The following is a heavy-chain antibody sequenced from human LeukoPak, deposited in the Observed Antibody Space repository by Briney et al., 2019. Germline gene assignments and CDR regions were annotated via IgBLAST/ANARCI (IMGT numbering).Heavy chain of an antibody. CDR2: ISSSSSYT. CDR1: GLAFSDYY. CDR3: TTLPSEEVSLDY. Sequence: PGGALRLSCAASGLAFSDYYMSWIRQAPGKGLEWVSYISSSSSYTNYADSVKGRFTISRDNARNSVYLQMNRLTGADTAVYYSTTLPSEEVSLDYWGQGTLVTVSS. D-gene: IGHD3-10*01. J-gene: IGHJ4*02. V-gene: IGHV3-11*03.